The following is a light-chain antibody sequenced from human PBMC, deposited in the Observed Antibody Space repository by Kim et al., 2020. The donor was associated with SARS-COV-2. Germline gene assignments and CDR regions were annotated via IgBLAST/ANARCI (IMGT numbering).Light chain of an antibody. Sequence: SVSVYPGQTASITCSGDKLGDKYACWYQQKPGQSPVLVMYQDSKRPSGIPERFSGSNSGNTATLTISGTQAMDEADYYCQAWDSRVFGGGTQLTVL. CDR2: QDS. J-gene: IGLJ2*01. CDR3: QAWDSRV. V-gene: IGLV3-1*01. CDR1: KLGDKY.